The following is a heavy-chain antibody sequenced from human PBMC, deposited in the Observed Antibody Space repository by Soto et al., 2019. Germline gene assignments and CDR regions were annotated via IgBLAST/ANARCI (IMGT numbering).Heavy chain of an antibody. CDR1: GFSIRSYS. CDR3: ARDYSSYGPFDY. J-gene: IGHJ4*02. V-gene: IGHV3-48*01. Sequence: PGGSLRLSCVASGFSIRSYSMNWVRQAPGKGLEWVSYISSSSSTIYYADSVKGRFTISRDNAKNSLYLQMNSLRAEDTAVYYCARDYSSYGPFDYWGQGTLVTVSS. CDR2: ISSSSSTI. D-gene: IGHD5-18*01.